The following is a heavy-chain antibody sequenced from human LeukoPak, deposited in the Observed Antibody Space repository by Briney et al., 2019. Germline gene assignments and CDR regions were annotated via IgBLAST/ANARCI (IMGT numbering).Heavy chain of an antibody. J-gene: IGHJ4*02. CDR1: GFTVSSNY. V-gene: IGHV3-66*01. D-gene: IGHD2-15*01. CDR3: ARARLGFTRGIGTNYFDY. Sequence: GGSLRLSCAASGFTVSSNYMSWVRQAPGKGLEWVSGIIGGAGSTYYADSVKGRFTISGDNSKNTLYLQMNSLRAEDTAVYFCARARLGFTRGIGTNYFDYWGQGTLVTVSS. CDR2: IIGGAGST.